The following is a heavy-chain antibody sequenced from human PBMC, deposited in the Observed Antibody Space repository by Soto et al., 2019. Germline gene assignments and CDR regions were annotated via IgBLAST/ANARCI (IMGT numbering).Heavy chain of an antibody. V-gene: IGHV4-31*02. CDR2: IYYSGST. D-gene: IGHD2-2*02. CDR1: GGSISSGGYY. CDR3: ASRGYCSSTSCYRDY. J-gene: IGHJ4*02. Sequence: SETLSLTCTVSGGSISSGGYYWSWTRQHPGKGLEWIGYIYYSGSTYYNPSLKSRVTISVDTSKNQFSLKLSSVTAADTAVYYCASRGYCSSTSCYRDYWGQGTLVTVSS.